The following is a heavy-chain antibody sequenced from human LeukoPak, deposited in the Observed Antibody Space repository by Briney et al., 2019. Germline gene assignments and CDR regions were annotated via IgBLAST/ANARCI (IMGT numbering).Heavy chain of an antibody. V-gene: IGHV4-61*01. CDR3: ARGCWVTMLRGVFDY. D-gene: IGHD3-10*01. J-gene: IGHJ4*02. CDR2: IYYSGST. CDR1: GGSVSSGSYY. Sequence: PSETLSLTCTVSGGSVSSGSYYWGWIRQPPGKGLEWIGCIYYSGSTNYNPSLKSRVTISVDTSKNQFSLKLSSVTAADTAVYYCARGCWVTMLRGVFDYRGQGNLVTVSS.